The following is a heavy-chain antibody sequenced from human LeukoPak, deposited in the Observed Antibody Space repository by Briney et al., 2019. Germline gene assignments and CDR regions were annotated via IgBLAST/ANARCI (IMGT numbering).Heavy chain of an antibody. V-gene: IGHV3-23*01. Sequence: GGSLRLSCAASGFTVSSYGMTWVRQAPGKGLEWVSSITGSGDGTSAADSVKGRFSISRDNSKNTLYLQMNSLRVEDTAVYYRAKAGLVRGGALDSWGQGTLVTVSS. D-gene: IGHD4/OR15-4a*01. CDR3: AKAGLVRGGALDS. CDR2: ITGSGDGT. J-gene: IGHJ4*02. CDR1: GFTVSSYG.